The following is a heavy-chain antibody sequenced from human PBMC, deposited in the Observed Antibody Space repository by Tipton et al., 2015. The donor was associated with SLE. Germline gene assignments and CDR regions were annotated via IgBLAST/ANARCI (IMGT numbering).Heavy chain of an antibody. CDR3: ARSDYDFWSGHWAVNWFDP. V-gene: IGHV4-59*12. CDR1: GGSISSYY. CDR2: IYYSGST. Sequence: LRLSCTVSGGSISSYYWSWIRQPPGKGLEWIGYIYYSGSTYYNPSLMSRVTISVDTSKNQFSLNLSSLTAADTAVYFCARSDYDFWSGHWAVNWFDPWGQGTLVTVSS. D-gene: IGHD3-3*01. J-gene: IGHJ5*02.